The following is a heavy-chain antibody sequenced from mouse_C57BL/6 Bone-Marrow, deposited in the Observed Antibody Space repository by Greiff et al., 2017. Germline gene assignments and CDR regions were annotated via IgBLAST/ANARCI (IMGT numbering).Heavy chain of an antibody. V-gene: IGHV7-3*01. Sequence: EVQLQESGGGLVQPGGSLSLSCAASGFTFTDYYMSWVRQPPGKALEWLGFIRNKANGYTTEYSASVKGRFTISRDNSQSILYLQMDVLCGEDSATYNCVRWGFAYWGQGTLVTVSA. CDR3: VRWGFAY. CDR1: GFTFTDYY. J-gene: IGHJ3*01. CDR2: IRNKANGYTT.